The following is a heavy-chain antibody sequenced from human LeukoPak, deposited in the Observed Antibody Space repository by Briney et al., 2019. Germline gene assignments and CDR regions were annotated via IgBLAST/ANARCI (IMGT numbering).Heavy chain of an antibody. D-gene: IGHD3-16*02. V-gene: IGHV3-23*01. CDR2: ISGSGGST. J-gene: IGHJ4*02. CDR1: GFTVSNNY. Sequence: PGGSLRLSCVVSGFTVSNNYMSWVRQAPGEGLEWVSAISGSGGSTYYADSVKGRFTISRDNSKNTLYLQMNSLRAEDTAVYYCARGVWGSYRYNDYWGQGTLVTVSS. CDR3: ARGVWGSYRYNDY.